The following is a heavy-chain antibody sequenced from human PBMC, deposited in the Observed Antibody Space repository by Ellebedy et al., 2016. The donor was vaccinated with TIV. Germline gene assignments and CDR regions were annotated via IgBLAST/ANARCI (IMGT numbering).Heavy chain of an antibody. D-gene: IGHD1-26*01. J-gene: IGHJ4*02. CDR2: INGDGSST. Sequence: GESLKISCAASGFTLSSLWMHWVRQAPGKGLMWIPRINGDGSSTNYADSVKGRVTVSRDNAKKTLSLQMNSLRAEDTAVYYCAKVGATTKDFDRWGQGTLVTVSS. CDR1: GFTLSSLW. V-gene: IGHV3-74*01. CDR3: AKVGATTKDFDR.